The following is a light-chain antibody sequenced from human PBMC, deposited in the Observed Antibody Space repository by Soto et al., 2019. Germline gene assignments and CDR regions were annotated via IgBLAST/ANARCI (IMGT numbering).Light chain of an antibody. CDR3: MQCTHWPWT. Sequence: DVVMTQSPLSLPVTLGQPASISCRSSQSLIHSDGNTYLSWFQQRPGQSPRRLIYEVSDRDSGVXEXXAGSGSGTDFTLKISRVEAEDLGVYYCMQCTHWPWTFGQGTEVEIK. V-gene: IGKV2-30*02. J-gene: IGKJ1*01. CDR1: QSLIHSDGNTY. CDR2: EVS.